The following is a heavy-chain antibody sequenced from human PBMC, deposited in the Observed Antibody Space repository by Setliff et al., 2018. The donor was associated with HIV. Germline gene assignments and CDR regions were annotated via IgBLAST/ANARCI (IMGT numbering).Heavy chain of an antibody. V-gene: IGHV3-23*01. CDR1: GFTFSIYA. CDR2: ISGSGIST. CDR3: AKDDVPRDFDI. J-gene: IGHJ3*02. Sequence: GGSLRLSCAASGFTFSIYAMSWVRQAPGKGLEWVSGISGSGISTYYADSVKGRFTISRDNSKNTLYLQMNSLRVEDTAVYYCAKDDVPRDFDIWGQGTMVTVSS.